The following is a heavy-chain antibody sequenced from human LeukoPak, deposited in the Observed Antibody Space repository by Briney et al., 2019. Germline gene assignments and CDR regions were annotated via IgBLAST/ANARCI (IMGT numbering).Heavy chain of an antibody. CDR3: ARSIAAAGTLYAFDI. J-gene: IGHJ3*02. Sequence: TSQTLSLTCTVSGGSISSGGYYWSWIRQHPGKGLEWIGYIYYSGSTYYNPSLKSRVTISVDTSKNQFSLKLSSVTAADTAVYCCARSIAAAGTLYAFDIWGQGTMVTVSS. D-gene: IGHD6-13*01. CDR1: GGSISSGGYY. V-gene: IGHV4-31*03. CDR2: IYYSGST.